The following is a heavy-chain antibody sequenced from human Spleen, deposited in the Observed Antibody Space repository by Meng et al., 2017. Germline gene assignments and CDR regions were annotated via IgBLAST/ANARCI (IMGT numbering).Heavy chain of an antibody. CDR1: GCSISSGTYD. CDR2: IHYSGTT. J-gene: IGHJ4*02. D-gene: IGHD4-17*01. Sequence: HVHQLESGSGLMQPPHTLCLTSTDSGCSISSGTYDWGWVRQLPGKGLEWIAYIHYSGTTSYSPSLKSRLTTSIDTSTNQFSLNLTSVTAADTAVYYCARAHHYGVYSDYFDYWGRGTLVTVSS. V-gene: IGHV4-30-4*08. CDR3: ARAHHYGVYSDYFDY.